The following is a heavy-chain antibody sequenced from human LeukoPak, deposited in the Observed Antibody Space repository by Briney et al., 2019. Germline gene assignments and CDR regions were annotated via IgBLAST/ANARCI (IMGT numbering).Heavy chain of an antibody. V-gene: IGHV1-18*01. CDR2: ISAYNGNT. Sequence: GASVKVSCKASGYTFTSYGISWVRQAPGQGLEWMGWISAYNGNTNYAQNLQGRVTMTRDTSISTAYMELSRLRSDDTAVYYCARDRGIVVVPAGNWFDPWGQGTLVTVSS. CDR3: ARDRGIVVVPAGNWFDP. J-gene: IGHJ5*02. CDR1: GYTFTSYG. D-gene: IGHD2-2*01.